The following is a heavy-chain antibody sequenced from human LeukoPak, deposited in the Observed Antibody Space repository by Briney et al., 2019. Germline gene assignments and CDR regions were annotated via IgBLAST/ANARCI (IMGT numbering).Heavy chain of an antibody. CDR1: GGSFSGYY. Sequence: SETLSLTCAVYGGSFSGYYWSWIRQPPGKGLEWIGEINHSGSTNYNPSLKSRVTISVDTSKNQFSLKLSSVTAADTAVYYCARHPRYDFWSGYLGYFQHWGQGTLVTVSS. CDR2: INHSGST. J-gene: IGHJ1*01. V-gene: IGHV4-34*01. D-gene: IGHD3-3*01. CDR3: ARHPRYDFWSGYLGYFQH.